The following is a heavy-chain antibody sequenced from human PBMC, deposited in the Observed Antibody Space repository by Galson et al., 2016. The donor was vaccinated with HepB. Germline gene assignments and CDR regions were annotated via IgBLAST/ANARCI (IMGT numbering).Heavy chain of an antibody. V-gene: IGHV4-31*03. D-gene: IGHD6-13*01. CDR3: ARGVPPLPGYSSSWYIEY. J-gene: IGHJ4*02. CDR1: GGSISGGHYY. Sequence: TLSLTCTVSGGSISGGHYYWTWIRQLPGKGLEWIGYIYYSGTTYHNPSLKGRVTISVDTSKNQFSLKLTSLTAADTAVYFCARGVPPLPGYSSSWYIEYWGQGTLVTVSS. CDR2: IYYSGTT.